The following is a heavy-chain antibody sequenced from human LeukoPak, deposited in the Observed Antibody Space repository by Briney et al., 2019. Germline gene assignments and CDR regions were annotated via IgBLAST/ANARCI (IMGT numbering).Heavy chain of an antibody. CDR2: INPSGGST. CDR1: GYTFTSYY. Sequence: ASVKVSCKASGYTFTSYYMHWVRQAPGQGLEWMGIINPSGGSTSYAQKFQGRVTMTRDMSTSTVYMELSSLRSEDTAVYYCARDGSGSYYYYYYYMDVWGKGTTVTVSS. J-gene: IGHJ6*03. CDR3: ARDGSGSYYYYYYYMDV. D-gene: IGHD3-10*01. V-gene: IGHV1-46*01.